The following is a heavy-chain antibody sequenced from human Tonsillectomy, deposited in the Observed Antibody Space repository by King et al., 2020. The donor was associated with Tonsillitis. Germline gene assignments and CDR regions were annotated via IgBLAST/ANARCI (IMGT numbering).Heavy chain of an antibody. Sequence: QLVQSGAEVRKPGSSVKVSCKASGGTFSSYSISWVRQAPGQGLEWMGAIMPIFRTATYAQKFQDRVTITADESTSTAYLELSSLRSEDTAVYYCAVDGGPDDYWGLGTLVTVSS. V-gene: IGHV1-69*12. J-gene: IGHJ4*02. CDR1: GGTFSSYS. D-gene: IGHD4-23*01. CDR3: AVDGGPDDY. CDR2: IMPIFRTA.